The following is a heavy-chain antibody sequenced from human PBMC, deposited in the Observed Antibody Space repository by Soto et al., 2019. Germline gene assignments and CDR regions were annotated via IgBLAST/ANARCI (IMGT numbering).Heavy chain of an antibody. CDR1: GGSVSSRSYH. CDR2: IEYSGGT. D-gene: IGHD6-19*01. CDR3: AKDAVAGNGEWDYFDP. V-gene: IGHV4-39*01. J-gene: IGHJ5*02. Sequence: SETLSLTCTASGGSVSSRSYHWGWIRQPPGKGLEWIGTIEYSGGTYYNPSLNSRVTISVDTSQNQFSLRLYSVTAADTAVYYCAKDAVAGNGEWDYFDPWGQGTLVTVSS.